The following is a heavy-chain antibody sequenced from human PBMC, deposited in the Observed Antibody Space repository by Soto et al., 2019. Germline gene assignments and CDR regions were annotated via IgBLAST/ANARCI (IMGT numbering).Heavy chain of an antibody. CDR2: ITPLYHA. CDR1: GATFNNSA. Sequence: QVQLVQSGAELKKPGSSVKVSCKTSGATFNNSAISWLRQAPGQGLEWMGGITPLYHATYAQKFQGRVTISADGSTSTVYMELRSLGSADTAGYYCARDREISARRGGWFGPWGRGTLVTVSS. D-gene: IGHD6-6*01. CDR3: ARDREISARRGGWFGP. J-gene: IGHJ5*02. V-gene: IGHV1-69*01.